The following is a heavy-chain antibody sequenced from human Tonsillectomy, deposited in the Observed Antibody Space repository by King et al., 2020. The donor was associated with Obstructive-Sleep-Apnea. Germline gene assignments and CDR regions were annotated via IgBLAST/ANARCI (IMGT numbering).Heavy chain of an antibody. Sequence: QLQLQESGPGLVKPSETLSLTCTVSGGSISSSSYYWGWIRQPPGKGLEWIGRIYYSGSTYYNPALKSRVTISVDTSKNQFSLKLSSVTAADTAVYYCARPDYTYYYGMDVWGQGTSVTVSS. D-gene: IGHD4-11*01. CDR1: GGSISSSSYY. CDR2: IYYSGST. J-gene: IGHJ6*02. CDR3: ARPDYTYYYGMDV. V-gene: IGHV4-39*07.